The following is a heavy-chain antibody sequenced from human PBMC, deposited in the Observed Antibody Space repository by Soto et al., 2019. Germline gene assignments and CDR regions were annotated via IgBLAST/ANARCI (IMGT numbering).Heavy chain of an antibody. CDR2: IVVGSGNT. CDR3: AADLGDYGSGKYYYYGMDV. V-gene: IGHV1-58*01. J-gene: IGHJ6*02. D-gene: IGHD4-17*01. CDR1: GFTFTSSA. Sequence: ASVKVSCKASGFTFTSSAVQWVRQARGQRLEWIGWIVVGSGNTNYAQKFQERVTITRDMSTSTAYMELSSLRSEDTAVYYCAADLGDYGSGKYYYYGMDVWGQGTTVTVSS.